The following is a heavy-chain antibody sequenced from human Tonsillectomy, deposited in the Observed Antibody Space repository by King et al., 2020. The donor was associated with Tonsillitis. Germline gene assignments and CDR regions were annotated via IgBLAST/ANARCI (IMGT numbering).Heavy chain of an antibody. CDR3: VKGPPHYYHNGDSPYS. V-gene: IGHV3-64D*06. Sequence: VQLVESGGGLVQPGGSLRLSCSASGFIFSAYAMHWVRQAPGKGLEYVSAISSNGGTTYYADSVKGRFTISRDNSRNTLYLQISSLRPEDTAVYYCVKGPPHYYHNGDSPYSWGQGTLVTVSS. D-gene: IGHD3-22*01. J-gene: IGHJ4*02. CDR2: ISSNGGTT. CDR1: GFIFSAYA.